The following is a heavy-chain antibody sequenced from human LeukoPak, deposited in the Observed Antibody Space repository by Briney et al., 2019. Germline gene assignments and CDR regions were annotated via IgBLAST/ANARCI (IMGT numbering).Heavy chain of an antibody. CDR1: GFTFSNFG. Sequence: TGGSLRLSCAASGFTFSNFGMHWVRQAPGKGLEWVAVISDDGSNIHYADSVKGRFTISRDNLRNTLFLQTSSLRGEDTAVYYCAKDRIEWFGELLSSFDFWGQGTLVTVSS. D-gene: IGHD3-10*01. CDR3: AKDRIEWFGELLSSFDF. V-gene: IGHV3-30*18. CDR2: ISDDGSNI. J-gene: IGHJ4*02.